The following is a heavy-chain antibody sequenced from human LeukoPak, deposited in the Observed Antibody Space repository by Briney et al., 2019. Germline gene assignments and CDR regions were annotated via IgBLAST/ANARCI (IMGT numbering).Heavy chain of an antibody. Sequence: SETLSLTCTVSGGSISSYYWSWIRQPAGKGLEWIGRIYTSGSTNYNPSLKSRVTMSVDTSKNQFSLKLGSVTAADTAVYYCARESGTGSSWTNPNWFDPWGQGTLVTVSS. CDR3: ARESGTGSSWTNPNWFDP. J-gene: IGHJ5*02. CDR1: GGSISSYY. CDR2: IYTSGST. D-gene: IGHD6-13*01. V-gene: IGHV4-4*07.